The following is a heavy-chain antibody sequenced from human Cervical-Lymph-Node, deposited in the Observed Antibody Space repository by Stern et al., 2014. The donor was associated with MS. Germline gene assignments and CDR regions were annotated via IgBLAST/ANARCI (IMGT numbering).Heavy chain of an antibody. D-gene: IGHD2-15*01. CDR2: IVASGNRT. J-gene: IGHJ4*02. V-gene: IGHV3-23*04. CDR3: ALLATPTDY. CDR1: GFTFTSYA. Sequence: EDQLVESGGALVQPGGSLRLSCVASGFTFTSYAINWVRQAPGKGLQWVSAIVASGNRTYYTDSVKGLFTISRDNSKNTVYLAMNSLSSEDTAIYFCALLATPTDYWGQGTLVTVSP.